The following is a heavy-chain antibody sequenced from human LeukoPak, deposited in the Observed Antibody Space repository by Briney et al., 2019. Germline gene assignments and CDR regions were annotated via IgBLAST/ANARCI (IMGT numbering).Heavy chain of an antibody. CDR2: ISGSDGST. V-gene: IGHV3-23*01. CDR3: ATSPRYSSGWGYYFNY. CDR1: GFTCSNYA. Sequence: GGSLRLSCAASGFTCSNYALSWVRQAPGKGLEWVSAISGSDGSTNYADSVKGRFTISRDSFKKTLNLQMNSLRAEDTAVYYCATSPRYSSGWGYYFNYWGQGTLVTVSS. J-gene: IGHJ4*02. D-gene: IGHD6-19*01.